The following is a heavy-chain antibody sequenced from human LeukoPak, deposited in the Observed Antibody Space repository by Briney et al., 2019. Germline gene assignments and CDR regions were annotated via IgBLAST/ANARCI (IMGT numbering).Heavy chain of an antibody. Sequence: PSQTLSLTCTVSGGSISSGSYYWSWIRQPAGKGLEWIGRIYTSGSTNYNPSLKSRVTISVDTSKNQFSLKLSSVTAADTAVYYCAAYGWSSGWPTFDYWGQGTLVTVSS. CDR2: IYTSGST. CDR1: GGSISSGSYY. D-gene: IGHD6-19*01. CDR3: AAYGWSSGWPTFDY. V-gene: IGHV4-61*02. J-gene: IGHJ4*02.